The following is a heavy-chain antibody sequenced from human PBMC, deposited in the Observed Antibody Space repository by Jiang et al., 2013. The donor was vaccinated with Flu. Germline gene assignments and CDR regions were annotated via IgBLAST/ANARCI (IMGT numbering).Heavy chain of an antibody. CDR1: GGSFIDSY. V-gene: IGHV4-34*01. CDR2: INHDADP. D-gene: IGHD3-22*01. Sequence: LLKPSETLSLTCAVYGGSFIDSYWSWIRQTPGKGLEWIGEINHDADPNYNPSLKSRLTVSVDTSKNQFSLKLTSVTAADTGVYYCARYRAPPYYYNSGYYSTQVLDVWGRGTTVTVSS. J-gene: IGHJ3*01. CDR3: ARYRAPPYYYNSGYYSTQVLDV.